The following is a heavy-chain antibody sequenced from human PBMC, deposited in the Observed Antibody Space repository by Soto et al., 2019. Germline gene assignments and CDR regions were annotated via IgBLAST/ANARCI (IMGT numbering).Heavy chain of an antibody. Sequence: ASVKVSCKASGYTFTGYYIHWVRQAPGQGLEWMGWINPNSGGTNYAQTFQGRVTMTRDTSISTAYMELSRLRSDDTAVYYCARAVAVAAPYYYYGIDVWGQPSTVAVS. J-gene: IGHJ6*02. V-gene: IGHV1-2*02. CDR1: GYTFTGYY. D-gene: IGHD6-19*01. CDR2: INPNSGGT. CDR3: ARAVAVAAPYYYYGIDV.